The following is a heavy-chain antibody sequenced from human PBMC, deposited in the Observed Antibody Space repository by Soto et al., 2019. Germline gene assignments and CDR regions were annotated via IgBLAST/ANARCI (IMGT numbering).Heavy chain of an antibody. CDR2: ISGSGGST. Sequence: XXSLNLAVAPSGFTFSSYAIRWVPQAPGKGLEWDSVISGSGGSTYYADSVKGRFTISRDNSKNTLYLQMNSMRAEDTAVYYCAKTRPGSNTFDYWGQGTLVTVSS. J-gene: IGHJ4*02. V-gene: IGHV3-23*01. CDR1: GFTFSSYA. D-gene: IGHD1-1*01. CDR3: AKTRPGSNTFDY.